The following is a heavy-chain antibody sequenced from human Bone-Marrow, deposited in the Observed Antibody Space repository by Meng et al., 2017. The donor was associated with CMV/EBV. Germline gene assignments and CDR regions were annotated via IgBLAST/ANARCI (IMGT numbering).Heavy chain of an antibody. V-gene: IGHV3-48*04. CDR2: ISSSSSTI. Sequence: GGSLRLSCAASGFTFSSYSMNWVRQAPGKGLEWVSYISSSSSTIYYADSVKGRFTISRDNAKNSLYLQMNSLRAEDTAVYYCARDEAVAGLWFDYWGQGTLVTVSS. CDR1: GFTFSSYS. CDR3: ARDEAVAGLWFDY. J-gene: IGHJ4*02. D-gene: IGHD6-19*01.